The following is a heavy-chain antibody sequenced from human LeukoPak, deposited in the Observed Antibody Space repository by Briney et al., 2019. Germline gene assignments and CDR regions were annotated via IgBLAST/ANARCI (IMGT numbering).Heavy chain of an antibody. V-gene: IGHV3-48*03. D-gene: IGHD3-22*01. CDR1: GFTFSSYE. CDR2: ISSSGSTI. CDR3: ARGYYDSSGYYYDY. Sequence: GGSLRLSCAASGFTFSSYEMNWVRQAPGKGLEWVSYISSSGSTIYYADSVKGRFTISRDDAKNSLYLQMNSLRAEDTAVYYCARGYYDSSGYYYDYWGQGTLVTVSS. J-gene: IGHJ4*02.